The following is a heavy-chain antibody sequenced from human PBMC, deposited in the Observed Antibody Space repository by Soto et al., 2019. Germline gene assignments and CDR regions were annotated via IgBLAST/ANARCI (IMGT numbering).Heavy chain of an antibody. CDR1: GGSFSGYY. Sequence: SETLSLTCAVYGGSFSGYYWSWLRQPPGKGLEWIGEINHSGRTNYNPSLKSRVTILLDNSQNQFSLKLTSVTAADTAVYYSATYQPGAGSRFDYWGQGTRVTVSP. CDR3: ATYQPGAGSRFDY. J-gene: IGHJ4*02. CDR2: INHSGRT. D-gene: IGHD3-10*01. V-gene: IGHV4-34*01.